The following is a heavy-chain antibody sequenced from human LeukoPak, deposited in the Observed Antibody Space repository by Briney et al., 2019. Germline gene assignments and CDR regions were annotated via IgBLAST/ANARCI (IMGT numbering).Heavy chain of an antibody. J-gene: IGHJ3*02. Sequence: SETLSLTCTVSGGSLSRSSHYWDWLRQPPGRGLEWFGSIYYSGNIYYNACLKSRVTISVDTSKNQFSLKLSSVTAADTAVYYCARESRGDYDTLDAFDIWGQGTMVTVSS. D-gene: IGHD3-16*01. CDR1: GGSLSRSSHY. V-gene: IGHV4-39*07. CDR3: ARESRGDYDTLDAFDI. CDR2: IYYSGNI.